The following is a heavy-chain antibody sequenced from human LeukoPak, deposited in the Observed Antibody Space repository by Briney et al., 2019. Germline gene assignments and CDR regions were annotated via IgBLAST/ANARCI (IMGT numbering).Heavy chain of an antibody. D-gene: IGHD2-21*02. CDR3: AKGYCGGDCYAFDY. V-gene: IGHV3-30*18. J-gene: IGHJ4*02. Sequence: GGSLRLSCAASGFTFSSYGMHWVRQAPGKGLEWVAVISYDGSNKYYADSVKGRFTISRDNSKNTLYLQMYSLRAEDTAVYYCAKGYCGGDCYAFDYWGQGTLVTVSS. CDR2: ISYDGSNK. CDR1: GFTFSSYG.